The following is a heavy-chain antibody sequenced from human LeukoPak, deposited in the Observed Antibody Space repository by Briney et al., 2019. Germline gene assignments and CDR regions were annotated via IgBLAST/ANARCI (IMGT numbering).Heavy chain of an antibody. J-gene: IGHJ3*02. CDR3: ARTNYDYVWGSYRLGPNDAFDI. V-gene: IGHV5-51*01. Sequence: GESLKISCKGSGYSFTSYWIGWVRQMPGKGLEWMGIIYPRDSDTRYSPSFQGQVTISADKSISTAYLQWSSLKASDTAMYYCARTNYDYVWGSYRLGPNDAFDIWGQGTMVTVSS. D-gene: IGHD3-16*02. CDR2: IYPRDSDT. CDR1: GYSFTSYW.